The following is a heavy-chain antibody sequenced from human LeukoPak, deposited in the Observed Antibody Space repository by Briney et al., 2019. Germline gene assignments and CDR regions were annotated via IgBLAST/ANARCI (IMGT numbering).Heavy chain of an antibody. CDR1: GYTFIGYY. CDR3: AREDYGSGSYGAFDY. CDR2: INPNSGAT. Sequence: ASVKVSCKTSGYTFIGYYMNWVRQAPGQGPEWMGWINPNSGATNYAQKFQGRVTMTRDTSISTAYMELSRLRSDDTAVYYCAREDYGSGSYGAFDYWGQGTLVTVSS. J-gene: IGHJ4*02. D-gene: IGHD3-10*01. V-gene: IGHV1-2*02.